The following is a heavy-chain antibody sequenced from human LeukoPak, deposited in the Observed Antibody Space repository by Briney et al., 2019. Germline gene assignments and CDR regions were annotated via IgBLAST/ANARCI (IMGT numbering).Heavy chain of an antibody. J-gene: IGHJ4*02. Sequence: PSETLSLTCTVSGGSISSGGYYWSWIRQPPGKGLEWIGSIYYSGSTYYNPSLKSRVTISVDTSKNQFSLKLSSVTAADTAVFYCASAVATQGYHYYFDYWGQGTLVTVSS. V-gene: IGHV4-39*07. CDR3: ASAVATQGYHYYFDY. CDR1: GGSISSGGYY. D-gene: IGHD5-12*01. CDR2: IYYSGST.